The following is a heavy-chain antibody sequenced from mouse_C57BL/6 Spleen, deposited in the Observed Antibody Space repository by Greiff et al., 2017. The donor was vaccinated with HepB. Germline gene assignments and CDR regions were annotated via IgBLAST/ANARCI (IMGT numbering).Heavy chain of an antibody. D-gene: IGHD2-1*01. J-gene: IGHJ2*01. V-gene: IGHV1-15*01. CDR2: IDPETGGT. Sequence: QVQLQQSGAELVRPGASVTLSCKASGYTFTDYEMHWVKQTPVHGLEWIGAIDPETGGTAYNQKFKGKAILTADKSSSTAYMELRGLTSEDSAVYYCTRVGGNYGYFDYWGQGTTLTVSS. CDR1: GYTFTDYE. CDR3: TRVGGNYGYFDY.